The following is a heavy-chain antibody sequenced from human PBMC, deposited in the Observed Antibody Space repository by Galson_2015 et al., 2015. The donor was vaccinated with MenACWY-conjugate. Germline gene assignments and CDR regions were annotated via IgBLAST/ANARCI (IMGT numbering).Heavy chain of an antibody. Sequence: QSGAEVKKPEESLTISCKGSGYSFTNYWIGWVRQMPGRGLEWMGLIDPHNSNTRYSPSFQGQVTISADESISTAFLQWSSLKASDTAMYYCARHPPGGRGMDVWGRGTTVTVSS. J-gene: IGHJ6*02. CDR2: IDPHNSNT. CDR3: ARHPPGGRGMDV. D-gene: IGHD1-26*01. V-gene: IGHV5-51*01. CDR1: GYSFTNYW.